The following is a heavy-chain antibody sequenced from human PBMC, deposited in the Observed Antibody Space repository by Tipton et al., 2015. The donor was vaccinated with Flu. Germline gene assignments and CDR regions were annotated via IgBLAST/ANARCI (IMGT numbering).Heavy chain of an antibody. CDR2: IYYSGTT. CDR1: GYSISSGYY. CDR3: ARDLWNDRRAYYYYGVDV. Sequence: TLSLTCTVSGYSISSGYYWGWIRQPPGKGLEWIGSIYYSGTTYYNPPLRSRVTISVDSSKNEFSLTLASLTAADTAVYYCARDLWNDRRAYYYYGVDVWGQGTTVTVSS. D-gene: IGHD1-1*01. J-gene: IGHJ6*02. V-gene: IGHV4-38-2*02.